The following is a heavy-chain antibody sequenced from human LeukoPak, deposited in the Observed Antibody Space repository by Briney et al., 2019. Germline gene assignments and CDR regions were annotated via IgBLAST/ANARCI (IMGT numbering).Heavy chain of an antibody. V-gene: IGHV4-59*01. D-gene: IGHD3-3*01. CDR1: GGSISRYY. CDR3: ARRTYDLWSGDYTGAFDI. Sequence: SETLSLTCTVSGGSISRYYWSWIRQPPGKGLEWIGYTYYSGSTNYNPSLKSRVTISLDTSKNQFSLKLSSVTAADTAVYYCARRTYDLWSGDYTGAFDIWGQGTIVTVSS. CDR2: TYYSGST. J-gene: IGHJ3*02.